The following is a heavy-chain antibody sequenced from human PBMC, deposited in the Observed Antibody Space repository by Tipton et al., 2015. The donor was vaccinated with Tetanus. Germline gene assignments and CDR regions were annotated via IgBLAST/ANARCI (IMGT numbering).Heavy chain of an antibody. CDR3: ARMQRYGMDV. Sequence: LRLSCAVYGGSFSGYYWSWIRQTPGKGLEWIGEINHNGSTNYNPSLKSRLTMSVDTSKNQFSLRLNSVTAADTAVYYCARMQRYGMDVWGQGTTVTVSS. CDR1: GGSFSGYY. V-gene: IGHV4-34*01. CDR2: INHNGST. J-gene: IGHJ6*02. D-gene: IGHD6-25*01.